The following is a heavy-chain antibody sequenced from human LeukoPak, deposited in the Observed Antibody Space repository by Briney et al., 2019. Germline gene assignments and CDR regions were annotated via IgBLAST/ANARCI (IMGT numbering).Heavy chain of an antibody. CDR3: ARDQEGYYGSGSYYSLGTIVFDP. D-gene: IGHD3-10*01. CDR1: GYTFTSYY. Sequence: GASVKVSCKASGYTFTSYYMHWVRQAPGQGLEWMGIINPSGGSTSYAQKFQGRVTMTRDTSISTAYMELSRLRSDDTAVYYCARDQEGYYGSGSYYSLGTIVFDPWGQGTLVTVSS. J-gene: IGHJ5*02. V-gene: IGHV1-46*01. CDR2: INPSGGST.